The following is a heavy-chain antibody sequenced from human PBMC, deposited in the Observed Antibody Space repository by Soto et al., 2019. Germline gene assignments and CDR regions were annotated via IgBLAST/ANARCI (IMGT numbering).Heavy chain of an antibody. CDR2: ISSSSSVI. CDR3: ARIAATDY. Sequence: EVQLVESGGGLVQPGGSLRLSCAASGFTFGSYSLNWVRQSPGKGLEWVSYISSSSSVIRYADSVKGRFTISRDNAKNLMYLQMNSLRAEDTAVSYCARIAATDYWGQGTLVTVSS. V-gene: IGHV3-48*01. J-gene: IGHJ4*02. CDR1: GFTFGSYS. D-gene: IGHD6-13*01.